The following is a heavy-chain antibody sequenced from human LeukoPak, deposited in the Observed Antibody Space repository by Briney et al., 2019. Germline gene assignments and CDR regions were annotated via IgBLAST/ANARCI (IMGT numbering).Heavy chain of an antibody. V-gene: IGHV4-39*01. CDR3: ARHGNRDPLDH. CDR1: GDSIRSRYYY. D-gene: IGHD1-26*01. Sequence: SETLSLTCSVSGDSIRSRYYYWAWIRQPPGKGLEWIGTIYYTGTTYYSASLRSRITMSVHTSNNQFSLNLTSLTAADTAVYICARHGNRDPLDHWGQGRLVTVSS. CDR2: IYYTGTT. J-gene: IGHJ4*02.